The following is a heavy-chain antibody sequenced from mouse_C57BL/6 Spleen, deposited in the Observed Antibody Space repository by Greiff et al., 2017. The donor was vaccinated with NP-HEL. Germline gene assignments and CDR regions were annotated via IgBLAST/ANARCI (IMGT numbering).Heavy chain of an antibody. D-gene: IGHD2-14*01. J-gene: IGHJ2*01. CDR1: GYSFTDYH. Sequence: EVQLQQSGPELVKPGASVKISCKASGYSFTDYHMNWVNQSHGKSLEWIGVINPNYGTTSYNQKFKGKATLTVDKSSSTAYMQLNSLTSEDSAVYYCARSGGTPRFFDYWGQGTTLTVYS. V-gene: IGHV1-39*01. CDR3: ARSGGTPRFFDY. CDR2: INPNYGTT.